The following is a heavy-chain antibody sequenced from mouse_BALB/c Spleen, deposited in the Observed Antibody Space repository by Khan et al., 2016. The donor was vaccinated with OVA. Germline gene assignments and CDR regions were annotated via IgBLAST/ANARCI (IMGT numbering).Heavy chain of an antibody. Sequence: EVELVESGGDFVRPGGSLKLSCAASGFTFSTYGMSWVRQTPDKRLEWVATINTGGAYTYYPDSVKGRFTISRDNAKNTLYLQLSSLKSEDTAIYYCAGLAYYYNSEGLTYWGQGTLVTVSA. D-gene: IGHD1-1*01. J-gene: IGHJ3*01. CDR1: GFTFSTYG. CDR3: AGLAYYYNSEGLTY. CDR2: INTGGAYT. V-gene: IGHV5-6*01.